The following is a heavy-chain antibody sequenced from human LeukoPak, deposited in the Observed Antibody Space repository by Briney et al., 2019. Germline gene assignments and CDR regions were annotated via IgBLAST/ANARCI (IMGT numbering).Heavy chain of an antibody. CDR1: GFTFSTHA. CDR2: ISGSGGTT. J-gene: IGHJ4*02. CDR3: AKSIGGVVVVAADY. V-gene: IGHV3-23*01. Sequence: QPGGSLRLSCAASGFTFSTHAMTWVRQAPGKGLEWVSVISGSGGTTYYADSVKGRFTLSRDNSKNTVFLQMNSLRAEDTAVYYCAKSIGGVVVVAADYWGQGTLVTVSS. D-gene: IGHD2-15*01.